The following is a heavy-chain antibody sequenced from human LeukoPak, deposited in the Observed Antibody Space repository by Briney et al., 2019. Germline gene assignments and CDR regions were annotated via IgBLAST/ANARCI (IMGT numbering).Heavy chain of an antibody. J-gene: IGHJ4*02. CDR3: ARDGPAQMVDFDY. V-gene: IGHV1-2*02. Sequence: ASVKVSCKTSGYTFSGTGCYLYWLRQAPGQGLECMGWIYPYTGSIHYAQKFQGRVAMTRDTSISPAYMELSRLRPDDTAVYYCARDGPAQMVDFDYWGQGTLVTVSS. D-gene: IGHD3-10*01. CDR2: IYPYTGSI. CDR1: GYTFSGTGCY.